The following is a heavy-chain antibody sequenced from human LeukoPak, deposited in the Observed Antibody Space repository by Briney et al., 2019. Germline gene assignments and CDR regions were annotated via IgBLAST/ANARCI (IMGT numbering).Heavy chain of an antibody. D-gene: IGHD3-10*01. J-gene: IGHJ6*03. V-gene: IGHV1-46*01. CDR1: GYTFTSYY. Sequence: ASVKVSCKASGYTFTSYYMHWVRQAPGQGLEWMGIINPSGGSTSYAQKFQGRATMTRDTSTSTVYMELSSLRSGDTAVYYCASQGSMVRGAHYYMDVWGKGTTVTVSS. CDR2: INPSGGST. CDR3: ASQGSMVRGAHYYMDV.